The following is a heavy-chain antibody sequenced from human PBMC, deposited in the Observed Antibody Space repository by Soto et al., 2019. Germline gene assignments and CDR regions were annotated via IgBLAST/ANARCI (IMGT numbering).Heavy chain of an antibody. V-gene: IGHV4-39*01. CDR1: GDSLSSSSYF. Sequence: SETLSLTCSVSGDSLSSSSYFWGWVRQPPGKSLEWIGTFFYNADTYYNPSLRSRVTISMDTSRNQFSLNLRSVAAADTAVYYCARHDFSKYENNWFESWGQGTLVTVSS. D-gene: IGHD4-4*01. CDR3: ARHDFSKYENNWFES. CDR2: FFYNADT. J-gene: IGHJ5*01.